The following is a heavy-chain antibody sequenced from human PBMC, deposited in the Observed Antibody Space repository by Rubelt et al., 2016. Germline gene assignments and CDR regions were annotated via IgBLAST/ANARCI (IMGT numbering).Heavy chain of an antibody. CDR2: IYWDDDK. V-gene: IGHV2-5*02. J-gene: IGHJ4*02. D-gene: IGHD1-1*01. Sequence: QITLKESGPTLVKPTQTLTLTCTFSGFSLSTSGVGVGWIRQPPGKALEWLALIYWDDDKRYSPSLKSRLTITKDTSKNQVVLTMTNMDPVETATSCCRHRLPSGSFFDFWGQGTLVTVSS. CDR3: RHRLPSGSFFDF. CDR1: GFSLSTSGVG.